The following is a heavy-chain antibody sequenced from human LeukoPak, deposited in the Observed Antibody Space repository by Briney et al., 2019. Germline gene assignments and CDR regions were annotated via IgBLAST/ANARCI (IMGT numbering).Heavy chain of an antibody. Sequence: QSGGSLRLSCAASGFTFSSYSMNWVRQAPGKGLEWVSVIYSGGGTYYADSVKGRFTISRDKSKNTLYLQMNSLRAEDTALFYCAARWGYNGFDIWGQGTMVAVSS. V-gene: IGHV3-53*01. J-gene: IGHJ3*02. CDR1: GFTFSSYS. CDR2: IYSGGGT. D-gene: IGHD5-18*01. CDR3: AARWGYNGFDI.